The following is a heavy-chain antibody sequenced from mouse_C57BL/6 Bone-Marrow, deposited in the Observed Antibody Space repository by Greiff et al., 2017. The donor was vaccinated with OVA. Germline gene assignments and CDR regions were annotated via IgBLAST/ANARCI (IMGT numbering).Heavy chain of an antibody. J-gene: IGHJ4*01. CDR2: IYPGSGRT. D-gene: IGHD1-1*01. CDR3: ARSGITTVEGDFAMDY. CDR1: GYTFTSYW. V-gene: IGHV1-55*01. Sequence: QLQQPGAELVKPGASVKMSCKASGYTFTSYWITWVKQRPGQGLEWIGDIYPGSGRTNYNEKFKSKATLTVDTSSSTAYMQLSSLTSEDSAVYYGARSGITTVEGDFAMDYWGQGTSVTVSS.